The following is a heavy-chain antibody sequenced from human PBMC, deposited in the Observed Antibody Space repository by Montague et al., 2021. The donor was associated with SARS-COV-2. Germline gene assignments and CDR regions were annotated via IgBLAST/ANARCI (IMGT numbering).Heavy chain of an antibody. Sequence: SETLSLTCTVSGDSISSYYWNWIRQPPGKELEWIGYIYNSGTTNYNPSVKSRVTISVDTSKNQFSLKLNSVTAADTAAYYCARGGGYCRGGSCYYWFDHWGQGTLVTVSS. D-gene: IGHD2-15*01. V-gene: IGHV4-59*01. CDR2: IYNSGTT. J-gene: IGHJ5*02. CDR1: GDSISSYY. CDR3: ARGGGYCRGGSCYYWFDH.